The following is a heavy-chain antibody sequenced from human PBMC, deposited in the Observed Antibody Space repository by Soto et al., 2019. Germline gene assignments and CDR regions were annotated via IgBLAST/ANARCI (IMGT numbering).Heavy chain of an antibody. Sequence: PLETLSLTCTVSGGSINNYYWHWIRQPPGKGLEWIGYIFYSGSTNYNPSLKSRVTISVDTSKNQFSLKLSSVTAADTAVYYCARAVGVGDFDYWGQGTLVTVSS. D-gene: IGHD1-26*01. CDR2: IFYSGST. J-gene: IGHJ4*02. CDR3: ARAVGVGDFDY. CDR1: GGSINNYY. V-gene: IGHV4-59*01.